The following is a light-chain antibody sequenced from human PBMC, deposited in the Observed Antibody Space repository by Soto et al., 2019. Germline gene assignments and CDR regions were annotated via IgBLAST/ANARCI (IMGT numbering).Light chain of an antibody. CDR2: STS. CDR3: QQYNSSPLT. J-gene: IGKJ4*01. V-gene: IGKV3-20*01. Sequence: ESLLTQSPGTLSLYPGERSTLSCRAIQSISSSYLAWYQQKLGQAPRLLIHSTSSRATGIPDRFSGSGSGTDFTLTISRLEPEDFAVYYCQQYNSSPLTFGGGTNVDIK. CDR1: QSISSSY.